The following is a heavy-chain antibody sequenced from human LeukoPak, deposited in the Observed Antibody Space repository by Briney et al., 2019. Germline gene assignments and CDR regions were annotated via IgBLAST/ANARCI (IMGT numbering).Heavy chain of an antibody. CDR1: GYALSESS. CDR2: FDPEYVET. J-gene: IGHJ4*02. V-gene: IGHV1-24*01. D-gene: IGHD3-9*01. Sequence: ASVKVSCKVSGYALSESSIHWVRQTPGGGFEWMGGFDPEYVETTYAQKFRGRVTMTEDTSTDTAYMELSRLRSDDTAVYYCARARSYILTGYYSPPGDYWGQGTLVTVSS. CDR3: ARARSYILTGYYSPPGDY.